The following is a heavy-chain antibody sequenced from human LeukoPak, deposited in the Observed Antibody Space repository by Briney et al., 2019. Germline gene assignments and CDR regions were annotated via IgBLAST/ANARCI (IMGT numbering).Heavy chain of an antibody. CDR3: AKFGNCGGDCYQWFDC. Sequence: RSLRLSCAASGFTFSSYAMSWVRQAPGKGLEWVSAISGSGGSAYYADSVKGRFTISRDNSKNTLYLQMNSLRAEDTAVYYCAKFGNCGGDCYQWFDCWGEGTLVTVSS. CDR2: ISGSGGSA. J-gene: IGHJ4*02. CDR1: GFTFSSYA. V-gene: IGHV3-23*01. D-gene: IGHD2-21*02.